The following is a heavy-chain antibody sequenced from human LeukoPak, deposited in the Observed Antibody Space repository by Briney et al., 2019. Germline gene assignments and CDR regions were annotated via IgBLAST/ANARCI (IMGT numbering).Heavy chain of an antibody. J-gene: IGHJ4*02. CDR3: ARYEDDYGDYAIDY. D-gene: IGHD4-17*01. CDR2: ISSSGSTI. V-gene: IGHV3-11*04. CDR1: GFTFSDYY. Sequence: PGESLRLSCAASGFTFSDYYMSWIRQAPGRGLEWVSYISSSGSTIYYADSVKGRFTISRDNAKNSLYLQMNSLRAEDTAVYYCARYEDDYGDYAIDYWGQGTLVTVSS.